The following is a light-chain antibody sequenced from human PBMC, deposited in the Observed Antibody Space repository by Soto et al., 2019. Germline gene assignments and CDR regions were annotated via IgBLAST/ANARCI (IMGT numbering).Light chain of an antibody. CDR2: GAS. V-gene: IGKV3-20*01. Sequence: EIVLTQSPGTLSLSTGERASLSCRASQCVSSYLDWYPKKLGQAPSLLIFGASTRAAGIPARFSGSGSGTDFTLTISRPEPEDFAVYYCQQYGSSPWTFGQGTKVDI. CDR3: QQYGSSPWT. CDR1: QCVSSY. J-gene: IGKJ1*01.